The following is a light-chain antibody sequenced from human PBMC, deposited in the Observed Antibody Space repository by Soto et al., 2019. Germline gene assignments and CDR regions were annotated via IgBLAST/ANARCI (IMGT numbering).Light chain of an antibody. J-gene: IGKJ3*01. CDR3: QQYHSYPFT. CDR1: QSITNR. CDR2: KAS. Sequence: DIQMTQSPSTLSASVGDRLSITCRASQSITNRLAWYQQKPGKAPKLLIYKASSLQSEVPSRFSGSASGPEFTLTISSLQPDDFATYYCQQYHSYPFTFGPGTKVDIK. V-gene: IGKV1-5*03.